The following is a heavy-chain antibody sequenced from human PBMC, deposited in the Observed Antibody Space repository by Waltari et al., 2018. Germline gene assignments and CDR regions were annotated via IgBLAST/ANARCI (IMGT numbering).Heavy chain of an antibody. CDR2: IYHSGST. J-gene: IGHJ6*03. CDR1: GGSISRGGYS. CDR3: ARPLLYYYYYMDV. V-gene: IGHV4-30-2*01. Sequence: QLQLQESGSGLVKPSQTLSLTCAVSGGSISRGGYSWTWIRQPPGKGLEWIGYIYHSGSTYYNPSLKSRVTISVDTSKNQFSLKLSSVTAADTAVYYCARPLLYYYYYMDVWGKGTTVTVSS.